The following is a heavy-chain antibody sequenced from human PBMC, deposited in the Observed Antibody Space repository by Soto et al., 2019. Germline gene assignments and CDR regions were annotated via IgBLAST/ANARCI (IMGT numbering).Heavy chain of an antibody. CDR3: AREGYYYDSSGSPVGAFDI. J-gene: IGHJ3*02. Sequence: QVQLVQSGAEVKKPGSSVKVSCKASGGTFSSYAISWVRQAPGQGLEWMGGIIPIFGTANYAQKFQGRVTITADESTSTAYIELSSLRTEDTAVYYCAREGYYYDSSGSPVGAFDIWGQGTMVTVSS. CDR2: IIPIFGTA. CDR1: GGTFSSYA. V-gene: IGHV1-69*01. D-gene: IGHD3-22*01.